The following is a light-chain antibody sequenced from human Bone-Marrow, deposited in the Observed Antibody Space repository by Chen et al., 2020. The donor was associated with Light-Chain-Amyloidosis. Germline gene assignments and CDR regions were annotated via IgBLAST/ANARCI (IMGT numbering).Light chain of an antibody. Sequence: QSALAHPASGSGSPGQSISNACTGTTGDIDGYNYVSWYQHHPGRAPKLILYEVSIRPSGVSNRFSGSKSGNTASLTISGLQTDDEADYYCNSYSNSNSPYVFGTGTTVTVL. CDR3: NSYSNSNSPYV. CDR2: EVS. V-gene: IGLV2-14*01. J-gene: IGLJ1*01. CDR1: TGDIDGYNY.